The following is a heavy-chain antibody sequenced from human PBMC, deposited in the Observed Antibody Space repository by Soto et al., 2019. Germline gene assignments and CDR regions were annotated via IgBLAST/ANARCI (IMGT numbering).Heavy chain of an antibody. J-gene: IGHJ6*03. CDR2: IYYSGST. Sequence: QVQLQESGPGLVKPSQTLSLTCTVSGGSISSGGYYWSWIRQHPGKGLEWIGYIYYSGSTYYNPSLKSRVTISVDTSKNQFSLKLSSVTAADTAVYYCARDRQDIVVVPAAPSYYYYYMDVWGKGTTVTVSS. V-gene: IGHV4-31*03. CDR1: GGSISSGGYY. CDR3: ARDRQDIVVVPAAPSYYYYYMDV. D-gene: IGHD2-2*01.